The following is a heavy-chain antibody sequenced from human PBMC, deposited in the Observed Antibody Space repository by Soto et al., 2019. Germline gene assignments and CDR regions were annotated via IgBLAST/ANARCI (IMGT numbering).Heavy chain of an antibody. CDR3: ARDLRGYCSGGSCYEPYYGMDV. CDR1: GGSFSGYY. V-gene: IGHV4-34*01. J-gene: IGHJ6*02. CDR2: INHSGST. D-gene: IGHD2-15*01. Sequence: SETLSLTCAVYGGSFSGYYWSWIRQPPGKGLEWIGEINHSGSTNYNPSLKSRVTISVDTSKNQFSLKLSSVTAADTAVYYCARDLRGYCSGGSCYEPYYGMDVWGQGTTVTVSS.